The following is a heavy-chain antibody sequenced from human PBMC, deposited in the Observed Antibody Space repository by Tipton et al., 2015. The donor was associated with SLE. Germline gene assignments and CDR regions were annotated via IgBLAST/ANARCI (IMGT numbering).Heavy chain of an antibody. CDR1: TFTFTDYD. J-gene: IGHJ3*02. CDR3: AKDWIRYRSASGPPFDM. D-gene: IGHD6-19*01. CDR2: ISNTGLTT. V-gene: IGHV3-23*01. Sequence: SLRLSCAASTFTFTDYDMSWVRQAPGKGLEWVAGISNTGLTTSYADSVKGRFTISRDNSKNSLYLQMNSLRPEDTAVYYCAKDWIRYRSASGPPFDMWGQGTMVTVS.